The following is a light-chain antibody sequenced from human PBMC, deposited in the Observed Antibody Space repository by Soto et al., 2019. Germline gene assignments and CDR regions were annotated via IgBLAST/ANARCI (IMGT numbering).Light chain of an antibody. CDR3: QQLNSYPWT. CDR2: AAS. V-gene: IGKV1-39*01. CDR1: QSISSY. J-gene: IGKJ1*01. Sequence: DIQMTQSPSSLSASVGDRVTITCLASQSISSYLNWYQQKPGKAPKLLIYAASSLQGGVPSRFSGSGSGTDFTLTISSLQPEDFATYYCQQLNSYPWTFGQGTKVDI.